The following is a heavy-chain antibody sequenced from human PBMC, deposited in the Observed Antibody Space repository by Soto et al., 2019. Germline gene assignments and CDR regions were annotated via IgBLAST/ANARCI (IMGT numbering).Heavy chain of an antibody. Sequence: PSETLSLTCTVSGGSISSYYWSWIRQPPGKGLEWIGYIYYSGSTNYNPSLKSRVTISVDTSKNQFSLKLSSVTAADTAVYYCARDITMVRGVGAFDYWGQGTLVTVS. J-gene: IGHJ4*02. V-gene: IGHV4-59*01. CDR3: ARDITMVRGVGAFDY. CDR2: IYYSGST. CDR1: GGSISSYY. D-gene: IGHD3-10*01.